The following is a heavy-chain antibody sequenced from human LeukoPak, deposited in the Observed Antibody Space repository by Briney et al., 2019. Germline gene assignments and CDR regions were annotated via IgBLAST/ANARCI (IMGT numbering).Heavy chain of an antibody. D-gene: IGHD1-20*01. V-gene: IGHV3-23*01. Sequence: GGSLRLSCAASGFSFSSNVMIWVRQAPGKGLEWVSSIPASGGSTYYADSVKGRFTISRDNSKNTLYLQMNSLRTEDTAVYYCAKDFGITGTGGAYFDYWGQGTLVTVSS. CDR2: IPASGGST. J-gene: IGHJ4*02. CDR3: AKDFGITGTGGAYFDY. CDR1: GFSFSSNV.